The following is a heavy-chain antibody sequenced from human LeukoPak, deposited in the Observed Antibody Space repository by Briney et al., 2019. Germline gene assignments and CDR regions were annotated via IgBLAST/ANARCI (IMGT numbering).Heavy chain of an antibody. CDR1: GGSINTYY. J-gene: IGHJ4*02. D-gene: IGHD3-16*01. Sequence: SETLSLTCIVSGGSINTYYWNWIRQPPGKGLEWIGYIYYSGSINYNPSLKSRVTISVDTSKNHFSLKLRSVTAADTAVYYCARDRWGSSYFDYWGQGTLVTVSS. CDR2: IYYSGSI. CDR3: ARDRWGSSYFDY. V-gene: IGHV4-59*01.